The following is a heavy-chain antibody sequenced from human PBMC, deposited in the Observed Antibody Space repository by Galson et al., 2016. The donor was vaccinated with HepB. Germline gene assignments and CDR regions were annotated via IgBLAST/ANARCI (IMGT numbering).Heavy chain of an antibody. J-gene: IGHJ4*02. V-gene: IGHV3-23*01. CDR1: GFAFSNFA. D-gene: IGHD3-10*01. CDR3: AKEALYGSGTYIDC. CDR2: SNARGDNI. Sequence: SLRLSCAGSGFAFSNFAMSWVRQAPGEGLEWISSSNARGDNIYYSASVKGRFTLSRDNSNNTLYLRMNSLRVEDTAIYYCAKEALYGSGTYIDCWGQGTLVTVSS.